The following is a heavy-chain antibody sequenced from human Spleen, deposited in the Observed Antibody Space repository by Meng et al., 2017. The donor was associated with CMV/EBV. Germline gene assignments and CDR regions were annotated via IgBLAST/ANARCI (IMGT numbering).Heavy chain of an antibody. CDR3: GSREGGY. D-gene: IGHD1-26*01. J-gene: IGHJ4*01. CDR1: GFTFSGYS. V-gene: IGHV3-21*01. CDR2: ITSRSSNT. Sequence: GESLKISCVASGFTFSGYSMNWVRQTPGKGLEWVSSITSRSSNTYYSDSVKGRFTISRDNAKNSLYLQMNSLRDEDTAVYYCGSREGGYWGQGTLVTVSS.